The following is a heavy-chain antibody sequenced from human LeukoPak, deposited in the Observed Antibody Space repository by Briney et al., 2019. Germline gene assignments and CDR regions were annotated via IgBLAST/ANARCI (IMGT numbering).Heavy chain of an antibody. J-gene: IGHJ4*02. D-gene: IGHD5-12*01. Sequence: TSETLSLTCTVSGGSISSSSYYWGWIRQPPGKGLEWIGSIYYSGSTYYNPSLKSRVTISVDTSKNQFSLKLSSVTAAGTAVYYCARSYSGYDYWGQGTLVTVSS. V-gene: IGHV4-39*01. CDR3: ARSYSGYDY. CDR2: IYYSGST. CDR1: GGSISSSSYY.